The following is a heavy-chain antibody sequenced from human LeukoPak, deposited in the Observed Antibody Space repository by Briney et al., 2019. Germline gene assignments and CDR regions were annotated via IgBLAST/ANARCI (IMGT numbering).Heavy chain of an antibody. CDR2: ISYDGSNK. D-gene: IGHD1-7*01. CDR3: AAGPTTGY. Sequence: GGSLRLSCAASGFTFSSYAMHWVRQAPGKGLEWVAVISYDGSNKYYADSVKGRFTISRDNPKNTLYLQMNSLRAEDTAVYYCAAGPTTGYWGQGTLVTVSS. CDR1: GFTFSSYA. J-gene: IGHJ4*02. V-gene: IGHV3-30*04.